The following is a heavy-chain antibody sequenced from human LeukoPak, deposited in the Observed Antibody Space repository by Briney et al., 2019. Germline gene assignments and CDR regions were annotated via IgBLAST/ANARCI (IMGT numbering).Heavy chain of an antibody. CDR3: ARPPLRMATKELGY. CDR1: GYTFTSYD. J-gene: IGHJ4*02. V-gene: IGHV1-8*01. D-gene: IGHD5-24*01. Sequence: ASVKVSCKASGYTFTSYDINWVRQATGQGLEWMGWMNPNSGNTGYAQKFQGRVTMTRNTSISTAYMELSSLRSEDTAVYYCARPPLRMATKELGYWGQGTLVTVSS. CDR2: MNPNSGNT.